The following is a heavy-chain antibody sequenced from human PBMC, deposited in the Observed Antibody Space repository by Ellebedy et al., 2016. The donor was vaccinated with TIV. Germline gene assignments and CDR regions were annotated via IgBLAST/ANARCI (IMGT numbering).Heavy chain of an antibody. V-gene: IGHV4-34*01. CDR2: INHSGST. D-gene: IGHD6-13*01. Sequence: SETLSLTXAVYGGSFSGYYWSWIRQPPGKGLEWIGEINHSGSTNYNPSLKSRVTISVDTSKNQFSLKLSSVTAADTAVYYCARNTPGIAAAGRFDYWGQGTLVTVSS. CDR3: ARNTPGIAAAGRFDY. J-gene: IGHJ4*02. CDR1: GGSFSGYY.